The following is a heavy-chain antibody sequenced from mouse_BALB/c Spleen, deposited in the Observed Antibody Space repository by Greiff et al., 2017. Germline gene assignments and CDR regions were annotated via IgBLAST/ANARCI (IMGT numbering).Heavy chain of an antibody. CDR2: IWAGGST. D-gene: IGHD2-4*01. CDR1: GFSLTSYG. V-gene: IGHV2-9*02. Sequence: QVHVKQSGPGLVAPSQSLSITCTVSGFSLTSYGVHWVRQPPGKGLEWLGVIWAGGSTNYNSALMSRLSISKDNSKSQVFLKMNSLQTDDTAMYYCARDRGGDYDWFAYWGQGTLVTVSA. J-gene: IGHJ3*01. CDR3: ARDRGGDYDWFAY.